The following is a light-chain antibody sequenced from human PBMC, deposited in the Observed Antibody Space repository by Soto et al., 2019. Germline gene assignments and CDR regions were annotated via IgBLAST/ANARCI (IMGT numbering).Light chain of an antibody. CDR2: EDN. CDR1: RSDVGGYTL. CDR3: CSYAGSSSVL. J-gene: IGLJ2*01. V-gene: IGLV2-23*01. Sequence: QSALAQPASVSGSPGKSITISCTGTRSDVGGYTLVSWFQQYPGKAPKLMIYEDNKRPSGVSDRFSGSKSGNTASLTISGLQAEDEADYYCCSYAGSSSVLFGRGTKLTVL.